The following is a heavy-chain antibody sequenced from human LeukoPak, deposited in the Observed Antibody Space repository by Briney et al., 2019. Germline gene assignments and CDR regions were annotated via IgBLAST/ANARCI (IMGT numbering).Heavy chain of an antibody. D-gene: IGHD5-18*01. CDR1: GVSICRYQ. J-gene: IGHJ4*02. CDR3: ARGRFSGGYSYGFAAYYFDY. V-gene: IGHV4-4*07. Sequence: SEPLSLTRTVSGVSICRYQWRWLRQPAKKGVEGIGRIYNSGSTNYNPSLKSRVTMSVDTSKNQFSLKLSSVTAADTAVYYCARGRFSGGYSYGFAAYYFDYWGQGTLVTVSS. CDR2: IYNSGST.